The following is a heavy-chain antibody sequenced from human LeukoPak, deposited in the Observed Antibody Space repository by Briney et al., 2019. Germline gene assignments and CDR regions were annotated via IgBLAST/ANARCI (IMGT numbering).Heavy chain of an antibody. CDR1: GGTFSSYA. CDR2: IIPIFGTA. Sequence: SVKVSCKASGGTFSSYAISWVRQAPGQGLEWMGGIIPIFGTANYAQKFQGRVTITADESTSTAYMELSSLRSEDTAVYYCARNSIEYSSSSGWFDPWGQGTLVTVSS. CDR3: ARNSIEYSSSSGWFDP. D-gene: IGHD6-6*01. J-gene: IGHJ5*02. V-gene: IGHV1-69*13.